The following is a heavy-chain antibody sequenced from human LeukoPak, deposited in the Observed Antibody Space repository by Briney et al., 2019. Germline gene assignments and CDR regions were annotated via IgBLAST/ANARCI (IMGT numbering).Heavy chain of an antibody. D-gene: IGHD2-21*01. Sequence: GGSLRLSCAASGFTFSSYAMHWVRQAPGKGLEWVAVISYDGSNKYYADSVKGRFTISRDNAKNTLYLQMNSLRAEDTAVYYCAKAHINCYDLCGQGTLVTVSS. V-gene: IGHV3-30*04. CDR3: AKAHINCYDL. CDR1: GFTFSSYA. J-gene: IGHJ5*02. CDR2: ISYDGSNK.